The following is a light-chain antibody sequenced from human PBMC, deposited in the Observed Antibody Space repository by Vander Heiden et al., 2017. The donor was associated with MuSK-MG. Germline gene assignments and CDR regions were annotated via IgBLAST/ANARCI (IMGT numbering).Light chain of an antibody. CDR2: DVS. J-gene: IGLJ3*02. Sequence: QSALTQPASVSGSPGQSITISGPGTSSDVGGYNYVSWYHQHPGKAPNLIIYDVSKRPAGVSTRFSGSKSGTTASLTISGLQAEDEADYYCSSYTSSSTWVFGGGTKLTVL. CDR1: SSDVGGYNY. CDR3: SSYTSSSTWV. V-gene: IGLV2-14*01.